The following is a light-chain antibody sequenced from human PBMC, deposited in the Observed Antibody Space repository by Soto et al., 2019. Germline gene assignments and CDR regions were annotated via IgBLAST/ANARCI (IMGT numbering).Light chain of an antibody. V-gene: IGKV3-11*01. CDR2: DAS. Sequence: EIVLTQSPDTLSVSPGDGATLSCRASQNVKDHLAWYQQKPGQSPRLLIYDASNRATGIPARFNGSGSGTDFTLTIASLEPEDLAVYYCQQRSTWPPWTFGLGTKVEIK. CDR3: QQRSTWPPWT. CDR1: QNVKDH. J-gene: IGKJ1*01.